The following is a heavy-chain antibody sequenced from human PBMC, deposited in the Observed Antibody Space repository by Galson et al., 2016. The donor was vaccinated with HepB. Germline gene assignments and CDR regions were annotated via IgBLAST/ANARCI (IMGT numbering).Heavy chain of an antibody. CDR1: GGSISNYY. D-gene: IGHD3-3*01. CDR3: PRERRVEYYDYWSGFNY. J-gene: IGHJ4*02. V-gene: IGHV4-59*12. CDR2: IYYTGSA. Sequence: SETLSLTCTVSGGSISNYYWSWIRQPPGGGLEWIGYIYYTGSAIYSPSLQSRVTMSVDTSNNFFSLTMTSVTAADTAIYYCPRERRVEYYDYWSGFNYWGQGTPVTVSS.